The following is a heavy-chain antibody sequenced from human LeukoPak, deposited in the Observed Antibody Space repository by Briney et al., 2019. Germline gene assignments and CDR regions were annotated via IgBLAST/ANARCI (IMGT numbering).Heavy chain of an antibody. CDR3: ARHQSSGWYYFDS. Sequence: GGSLRLSCEASGFTFSTYNMNWVRQAPGTGLEWVSYISSSSTYIFYADSVKGRFTISRDNAKNSLYLQMNSLRAEDTAVYYCARHQSSGWYYFDSWGQGTLVTVSS. CDR1: GFTFSTYN. V-gene: IGHV3-21*01. J-gene: IGHJ4*02. CDR2: ISSSSTYI. D-gene: IGHD6-19*01.